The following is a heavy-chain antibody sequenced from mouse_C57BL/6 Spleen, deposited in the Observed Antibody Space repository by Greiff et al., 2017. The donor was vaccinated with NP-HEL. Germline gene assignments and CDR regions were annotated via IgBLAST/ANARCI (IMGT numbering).Heavy chain of an antibody. V-gene: IGHV1-61*01. CDR2: IYPSDSET. CDR3: ARGGLEDGYYGYFDV. J-gene: IGHJ1*03. Sequence: QVQLQQPGAELVRPGSSVKLSCKASGYTFTSYWMDWVKQRPGQGLEWIGNIYPSDSETHYNQKFKDKATLTVDKSSSTAYMQLSSLTSEDSAVYYCARGGLEDGYYGYFDVWGTGTTVTVSS. D-gene: IGHD2-3*01. CDR1: GYTFTSYW.